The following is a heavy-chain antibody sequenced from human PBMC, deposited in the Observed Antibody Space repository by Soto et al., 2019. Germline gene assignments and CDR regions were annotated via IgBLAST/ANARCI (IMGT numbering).Heavy chain of an antibody. CDR2: IRSKANSYAT. V-gene: IGHV3-73*01. CDR1: RFTFSGSA. CDR3: NRPPPDAMLLK. Sequence: EVSRRRSCEASRFTFSGSAMHCVRQASGKGLEWVGRIRSKANSYATAYAASVKGRSSISRDESKNTAYLQMNSLKTEDTAVPYSNRPPPDAMLLKWDPGTQHTASS. J-gene: IGHJ4*01. D-gene: IGHD2-15*01.